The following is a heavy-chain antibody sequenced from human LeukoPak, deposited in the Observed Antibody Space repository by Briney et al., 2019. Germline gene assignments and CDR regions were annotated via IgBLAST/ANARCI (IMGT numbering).Heavy chain of an antibody. V-gene: IGHV3-30*04. D-gene: IGHD3-10*02. CDR2: ISYNGGKK. Sequence: GGSLRLSCAASGFSFSSYAIHWVRQAPGKGLEWVALISYNGGKKDYADSVKGRFTIDRDNSKNSLYLQMNSLRAEDTAVYYCAELGITMIGGVWGKGTTVTISS. CDR3: AELGITMIGGV. J-gene: IGHJ6*04. CDR1: GFSFSSYA.